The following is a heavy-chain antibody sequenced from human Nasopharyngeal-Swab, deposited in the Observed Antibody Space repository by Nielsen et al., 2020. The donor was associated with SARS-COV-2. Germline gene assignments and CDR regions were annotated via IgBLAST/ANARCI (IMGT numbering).Heavy chain of an antibody. J-gene: IGHJ4*02. Sequence: SETLSLTCTVSGGSISSYYWSWIRQPPGKGLEWIGYIYYSGSTNYNLSLKSRVTISVDTSKNQFSLKLSSVTAADTAVYYCVRGFDYWGQGTLVTVSS. CDR3: VRGFDY. V-gene: IGHV4-59*08. CDR2: IYYSGST. D-gene: IGHD3-16*01. CDR1: GGSISSYY.